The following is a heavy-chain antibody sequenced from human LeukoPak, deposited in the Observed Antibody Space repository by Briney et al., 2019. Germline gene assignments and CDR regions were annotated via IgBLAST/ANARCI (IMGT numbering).Heavy chain of an antibody. J-gene: IGHJ6*02. CDR3: AGTDSVLRFPFRV. CDR2: IYCSGST. CDR1: GGSISSGDYY. Sequence: SETLSLTCTVSGGSISSGDYYWSWIRQPPGKGLEWIGYIYCSGSTYYNPSLKSRVTISVDTSKNQFSLKLSSVTAADTAVYYCAGTDSVLRFPFRVWGQGTTVTVSS. D-gene: IGHD3-3*01. V-gene: IGHV4-30-4*01.